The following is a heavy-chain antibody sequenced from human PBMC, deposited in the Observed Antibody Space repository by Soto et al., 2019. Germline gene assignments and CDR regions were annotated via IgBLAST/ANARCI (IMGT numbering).Heavy chain of an antibody. CDR1: GGSIRSSDYY. Sequence: ETLSLTCTVSGGSIRSSDYYGGWILQPPGKGLEWIGSLRYSGSTYYNPSLKSRVTISVDTSKNQFSLKLSSVTAADTAVYYCARHHDSWGQGTLVTVSS. J-gene: IGHJ4*02. CDR2: LRYSGST. V-gene: IGHV4-39*01. CDR3: ARHHDS.